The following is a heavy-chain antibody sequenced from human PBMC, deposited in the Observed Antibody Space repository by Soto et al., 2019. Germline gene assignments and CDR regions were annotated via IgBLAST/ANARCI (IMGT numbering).Heavy chain of an antibody. Sequence: SETLSLTCTVSGGSISSGGYYWSWIRQHPGKGLEWIGYIYYSGSTYYNPSLKSRVTISVDTSKNQFSLKLSSVTAADTAVYYCASGTRTRYYYDSSGYLPTWGQGTRVTVSS. D-gene: IGHD3-22*01. J-gene: IGHJ5*02. V-gene: IGHV4-31*03. CDR3: ASGTRTRYYYDSSGYLPT. CDR2: IYYSGST. CDR1: GGSISSGGYY.